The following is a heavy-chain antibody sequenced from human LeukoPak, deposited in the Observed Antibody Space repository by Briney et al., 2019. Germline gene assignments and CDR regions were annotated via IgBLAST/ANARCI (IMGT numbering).Heavy chain of an antibody. CDR2: IYSGGST. CDR3: ARDQPFPVGEPYGMDV. Sequence: PGGSLRLSCAASGFTVSSNYMSWVRQAPGKGLEWVSVIYSGGSTYYADSVKGRFTISRDNSKNTLYLQMNSLRAEDTAVYYCARDQPFPVGEPYGMDVWGQGTTVTVSS. V-gene: IGHV3-66*01. J-gene: IGHJ6*02. CDR1: GFTVSSNY.